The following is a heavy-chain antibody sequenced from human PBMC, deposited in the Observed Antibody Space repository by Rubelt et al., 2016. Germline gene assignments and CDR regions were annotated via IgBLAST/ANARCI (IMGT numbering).Heavy chain of an antibody. CDR3: ARDLVGVVITTHDAFDI. V-gene: IGHV1-69*01. D-gene: IGHD3-22*01. CDR2: ISPIVGTA. J-gene: IGHJ3*02. CDR1: GGTFSSYA. Sequence: QVQLVQSGAEVKKPGSSVKVSCKASGGTFSSYAISWVRQAPGQGREWMGGISPIVGTANYAPKFQGSVTITAAQSTSTAYMELSSLRSEDTAVYYCARDLVGVVITTHDAFDIWGQGTMVTVSS.